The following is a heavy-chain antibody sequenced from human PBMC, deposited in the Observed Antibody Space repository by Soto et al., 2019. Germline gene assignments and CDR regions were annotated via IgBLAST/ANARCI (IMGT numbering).Heavy chain of an antibody. V-gene: IGHV4-31*03. Sequence: QVQLQESGPGLVKPSQTLSLTCTVSGGSISSGGYYWSWIRQHPGKGLEWIGYIYYSGSTYYNPSLKSRVTISVDTSKNQFSLKLSSVTAADTAVYYCARVARRWFGEVNWFDPWGQGTLVTVSS. CDR3: ARVARRWFGEVNWFDP. CDR1: GGSISSGGYY. D-gene: IGHD3-10*01. J-gene: IGHJ5*02. CDR2: IYYSGST.